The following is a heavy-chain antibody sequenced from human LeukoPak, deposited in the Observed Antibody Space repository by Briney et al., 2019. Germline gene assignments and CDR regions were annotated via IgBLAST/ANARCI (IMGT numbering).Heavy chain of an antibody. J-gene: IGHJ4*02. V-gene: IGHV1-18*01. CDR3: ARDGSGPGFDY. CDR1: GYTFTNYG. Sequence: ASVRVSCKASGYTFTNYGITWVRQAPGQGLEWMGWISAYNGHTNYAQNLQGRVTMTTDTSTSTAYMELRGLTSDDTAVYYCARDGSGPGFDYWGQGTLVTVSS. CDR2: ISAYNGHT. D-gene: IGHD3-10*01.